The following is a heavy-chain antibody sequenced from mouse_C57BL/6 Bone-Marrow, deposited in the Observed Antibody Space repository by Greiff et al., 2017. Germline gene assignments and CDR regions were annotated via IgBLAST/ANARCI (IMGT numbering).Heavy chain of an antibody. CDR1: GFTFSSYA. Sequence: EVQLVESGGGLVKPGGSLKLSCAASGFTFSSYAMSWVRQTPEKRLEWVATISDGGSYTYYPDNVKGRFTISRDNAKNNLYLQMSHLKSEDTAMYYCARGVPYYYGSSPFDYWGQGTTLTVSS. V-gene: IGHV5-4*01. CDR3: ARGVPYYYGSSPFDY. D-gene: IGHD1-1*01. CDR2: ISDGGSYT. J-gene: IGHJ2*01.